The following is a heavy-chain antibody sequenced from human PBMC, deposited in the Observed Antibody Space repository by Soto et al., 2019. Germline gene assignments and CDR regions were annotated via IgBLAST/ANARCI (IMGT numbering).Heavy chain of an antibody. CDR2: IYWNDDK. V-gene: IGHV2-5*01. D-gene: IGHD6-19*01. CDR3: AKSGSSGWYGWFDP. Sequence: VSVPTLVNPTQTLTLTCIFSGFSLRTSGVGVGWIRQPPGKALEWLGFIYWNDDKRYSPSLKSRLTITKDTSKNQVVLTMTNMDPVDTATSYCAKSGSSGWYGWFDPWGQGTLVTVSS. CDR1: GFSLRTSGVG. J-gene: IGHJ5*02.